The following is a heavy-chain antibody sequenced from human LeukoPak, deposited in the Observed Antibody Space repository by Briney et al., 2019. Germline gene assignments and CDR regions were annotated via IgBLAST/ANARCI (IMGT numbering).Heavy chain of an antibody. CDR3: ARSQGYCSGGGSYEFDY. CDR1: GGSISSSCCY. D-gene: IGHD2-15*01. V-gene: IGHV4-39*01. CDR2: IYYSGST. J-gene: IGHJ4*02. Sequence: SETLSLTCTVSGGSISSSCCYWGWIRQPPGKGLEWFGNIYYSGSTHYNPSLKSRVTISVDTSKNQFSLILSSVTAADTAVYYCARSQGYCSGGGSYEFDYWGQGTLVTVSS.